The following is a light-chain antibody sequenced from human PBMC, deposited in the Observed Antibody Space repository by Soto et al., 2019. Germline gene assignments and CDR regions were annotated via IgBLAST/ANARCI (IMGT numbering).Light chain of an antibody. V-gene: IGLV2-8*01. CDR3: SSYAGSGV. Sequence: QSALTQPPSASGSPGQSVAISCSGTSGDVGGYDYVSWYQQHPGKAPKLIIYEVNKRPSGVPDRFSGSKSGNTASLTVSGXXXXXEADYYCSSYAGSGVFGGGTKLTVL. CDR1: SGDVGGYDY. CDR2: EVN. J-gene: IGLJ3*02.